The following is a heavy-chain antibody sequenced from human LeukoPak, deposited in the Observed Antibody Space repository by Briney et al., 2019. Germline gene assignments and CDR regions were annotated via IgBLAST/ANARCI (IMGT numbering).Heavy chain of an antibody. V-gene: IGHV4-34*01. CDR2: INHSGST. D-gene: IGHD3-22*01. CDR1: GGSFSGYY. J-gene: IGHJ2*01. Sequence: SETLSLTCAVYGGSFSGYYWSWIRQPPGKGLEWIGEINHSGSTNYNPSLKSRVTISVDKSKNQFSLKLSSVTAADTAVYYCARESYYYDSSGYPYWYFDLWGRGTLVTVSS. CDR3: ARESYYYDSSGYPYWYFDL.